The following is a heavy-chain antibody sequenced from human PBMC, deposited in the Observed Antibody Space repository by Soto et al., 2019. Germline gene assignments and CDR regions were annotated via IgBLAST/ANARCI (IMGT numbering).Heavy chain of an antibody. CDR3: ARVMGNWNDPFDY. J-gene: IGHJ4*02. V-gene: IGHV3-7*01. D-gene: IGHD1-20*01. Sequence: GGSLRLSCAASGFTFSSYWMSWVRQAPGKGLEWVANIKQDGSEKYYVDSVKGRFTISRDNAKNSLYLQMNSLRAEDTAVYYCARVMGNWNDPFDYWGQGTLVTVSS. CDR1: GFTFSSYW. CDR2: IKQDGSEK.